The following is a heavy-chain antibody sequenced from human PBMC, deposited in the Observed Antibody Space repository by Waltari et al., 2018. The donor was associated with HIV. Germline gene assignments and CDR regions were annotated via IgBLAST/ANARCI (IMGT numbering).Heavy chain of an antibody. J-gene: IGHJ6*02. D-gene: IGHD5-18*01. V-gene: IGHV3-66*01. Sequence: EVQLVESGGGLVQPGGSLRLSCAASGFTVSSNYMSWVRQAPGKGLEWVSIIYTGGSTYYAHSVKGRFTISRDNSKNTLHLQMNSLRAEDTAVYYCASPDTTMVHGHYYFYHMDVWGQGITVTVSS. CDR3: ASPDTTMVHGHYYFYHMDV. CDR1: GFTVSSNY. CDR2: IYTGGST.